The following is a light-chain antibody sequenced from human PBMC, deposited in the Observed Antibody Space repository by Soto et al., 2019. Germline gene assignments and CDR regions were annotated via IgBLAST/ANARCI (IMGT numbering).Light chain of an antibody. CDR1: SSDVGGYNY. V-gene: IGLV2-11*01. CDR3: CAYAGSYTFYV. Sequence: QSALTQPRSVSGSPGQSVTISCTGTSSDVGGYNYVSWYQQHPGKAPKLMIYDVSKRPSGVPDRFSGSKSGNTASLTISGRQAEDEADDYCCAYAGSYTFYVFGTGTKVTVL. J-gene: IGLJ1*01. CDR2: DVS.